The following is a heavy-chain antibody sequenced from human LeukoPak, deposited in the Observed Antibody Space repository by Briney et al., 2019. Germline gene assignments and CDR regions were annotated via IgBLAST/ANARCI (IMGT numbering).Heavy chain of an antibody. Sequence: ASVKVSCKASGGTFSSYAISWVRQAPGQGLEWMGWISAYNGNTNYAQKLQGRATMTTDTSTSTAYMELRSLRSDDTAVYYCAREYYYDSSGYYYYGMDVWGQGTTVTVSS. V-gene: IGHV1-18*01. D-gene: IGHD3-22*01. CDR1: GGTFSSYA. CDR2: ISAYNGNT. CDR3: AREYYYDSSGYYYYGMDV. J-gene: IGHJ6*02.